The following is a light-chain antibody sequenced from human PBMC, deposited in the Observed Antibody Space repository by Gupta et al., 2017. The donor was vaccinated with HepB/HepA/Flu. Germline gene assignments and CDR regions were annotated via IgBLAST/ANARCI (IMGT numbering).Light chain of an antibody. CDR1: KLGDKY. J-gene: IGLJ1*01. V-gene: IGLV3-1*01. CDR2: QDD. Sequence: SYGLAQLTSLSVSPGQTASITCSGDKLGDKYTSWYQQRPGQSPGLVIYQDDQRPSGIPARFSGSRSGTTATLTISGTQAVDEADYYCQAWDGPTYRYVFGPGTQVTVL. CDR3: QAWDGPTYRYV.